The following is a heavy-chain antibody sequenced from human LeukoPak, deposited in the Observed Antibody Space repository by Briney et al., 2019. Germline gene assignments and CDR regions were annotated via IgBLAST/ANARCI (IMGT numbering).Heavy chain of an antibody. Sequence: GGSLRLSCAASGFTFSSYWMSWVRPAPGKVLEGVANIKQDGSEKYYVDSVKGRFTISRDNAKNSLYLQMNSLRAEDTAVYYCARVLHNRNYDGSTYYGYWGQGTLVTVSS. CDR2: IKQDGSEK. V-gene: IGHV3-7*03. J-gene: IGHJ4*02. D-gene: IGHD3-22*01. CDR3: ARVLHNRNYDGSTYYGY. CDR1: GFTFSSYW.